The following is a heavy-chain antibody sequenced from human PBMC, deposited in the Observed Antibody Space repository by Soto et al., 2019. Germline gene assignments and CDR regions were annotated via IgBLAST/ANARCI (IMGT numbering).Heavy chain of an antibody. CDR3: ARLGGSYAGPHFDY. V-gene: IGHV4-34*01. Sequence: SETLSLTCAVYGGSFSGYYWSWIRQPPGKGLEWIGEINHSGSTNYNPSLKSRVTISVDTSKNQFSLKLSSVTAADTAVYYCARLGGSYAGPHFDYRGQGTLVTVSS. CDR2: INHSGST. D-gene: IGHD1-26*01. J-gene: IGHJ4*02. CDR1: GGSFSGYY.